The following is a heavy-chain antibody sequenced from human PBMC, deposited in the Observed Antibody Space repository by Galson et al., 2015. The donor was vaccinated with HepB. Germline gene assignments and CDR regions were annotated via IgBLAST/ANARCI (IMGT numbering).Heavy chain of an antibody. V-gene: IGHV3-23*01. Sequence: SLRLSCAASGLTFSSYAMSWVRQAPGKGLEWVSAISGSGGSTYYADPVKGRFTISRDNSKNTLYLQMNSLRAEDTAVYYCAKGTSVPGYSYAYDAFDIWGQGTMVTVSS. D-gene: IGHD5-18*01. J-gene: IGHJ3*02. CDR3: AKGTSVPGYSYAYDAFDI. CDR2: ISGSGGST. CDR1: GLTFSSYA.